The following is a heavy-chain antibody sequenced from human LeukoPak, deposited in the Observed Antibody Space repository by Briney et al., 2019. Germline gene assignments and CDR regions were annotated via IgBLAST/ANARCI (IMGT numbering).Heavy chain of an antibody. CDR3: ARRRGGYGDGDFDY. CDR1: GFTASSTS. J-gene: IGHJ4*02. CDR2: IRGDTST. D-gene: IGHD4-17*01. Sequence: EGSLRLSCAASGFTASSTSIIWVRQAPGKGLECVSYIRGDTSTEYAEYVRGRFTISRDDAKNTVYLQMNSLRVEDTSVYYCARRRGGYGDGDFDYWGQGTLVTVSS. V-gene: IGHV3-66*04.